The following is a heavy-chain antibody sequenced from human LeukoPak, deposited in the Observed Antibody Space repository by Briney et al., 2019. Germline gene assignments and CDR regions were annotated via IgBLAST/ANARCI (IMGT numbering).Heavy chain of an antibody. V-gene: IGHV3-9*01. Sequence: GRSLRLSCAASGFTFDDYAMHWVRQAPGKGLEWVSGISWNSGSIGYADSVKGRFTISRDNAKNSLYLQMNSLRVDDTAVYYCVKDLGGNYDYWGQGTLVTVSS. D-gene: IGHD1-7*01. J-gene: IGHJ4*02. CDR2: ISWNSGSI. CDR1: GFTFDDYA. CDR3: VKDLGGNYDY.